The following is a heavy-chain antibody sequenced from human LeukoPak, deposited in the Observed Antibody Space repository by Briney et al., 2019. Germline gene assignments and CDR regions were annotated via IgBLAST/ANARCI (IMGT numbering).Heavy chain of an antibody. J-gene: IGHJ3*02. CDR1: GFTFSDYG. CDR3: ARKRDFWSGYDAFDI. D-gene: IGHD3-3*01. CDR2: ISHDGSKK. Sequence: GGSLRLSCAASGFTFSDYGIHWVRQAPGKRLEWVAVISHDGSKKYYADSVKGRFTISRDNSKSTLYLQMNSLRAEDTAVYYCARKRDFWSGYDAFDIWGQGTMVTVSS. V-gene: IGHV3-30*03.